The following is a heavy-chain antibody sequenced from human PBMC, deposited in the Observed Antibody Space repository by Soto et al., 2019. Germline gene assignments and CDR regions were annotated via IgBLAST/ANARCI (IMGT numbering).Heavy chain of an antibody. CDR2: VSGTGDIT. V-gene: IGHV3-23*01. D-gene: IGHD6-19*01. J-gene: IGHJ3*02. Sequence: EVQLLESGGGSVQPGGSLRLSCAASGLTFTTYAMTWVRQAPGKGLEWVSSVSGTGDITYYADSVKGRFTISRDNSKNTVYLQMSSLRAEDTAVYYCAKAHASGWSIPGAFDIWGQGTMVTVSS. CDR3: AKAHASGWSIPGAFDI. CDR1: GLTFTTYA.